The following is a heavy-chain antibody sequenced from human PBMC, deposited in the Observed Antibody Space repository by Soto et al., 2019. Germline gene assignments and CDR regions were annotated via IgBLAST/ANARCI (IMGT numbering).Heavy chain of an antibody. D-gene: IGHD3-10*01. J-gene: IGHJ6*02. CDR1: GFSFSSYS. CDR2: ISSSSSYI. V-gene: IGHV3-21*01. Sequence: GGSLRLSCDASGFSFSSYSMNWVRQAPGKGLEWVSSISSSSSYIYYADSVKGRFTISRDNAKNSLYLQMNSLRAEDTAVYYCARETGLLLGDSPYYYGMDVWGQGTTVTVSS. CDR3: ARETGLLLGDSPYYYGMDV.